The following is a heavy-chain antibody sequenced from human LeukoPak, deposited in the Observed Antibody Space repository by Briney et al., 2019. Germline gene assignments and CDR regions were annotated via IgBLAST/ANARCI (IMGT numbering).Heavy chain of an antibody. Sequence: SETLSLTCTVSGGSISSYYWSWIRQPPGKGLEWIGYIYYSGSTNYNPSLKSRVTISVDTSKNQFSLKLSSVTAADTAVYYCARDPYYYGMDVWGQGTTVTVSS. V-gene: IGHV4-59*01. CDR3: ARDPYYYGMDV. CDR2: IYYSGST. J-gene: IGHJ6*02. CDR1: GGSISSYY.